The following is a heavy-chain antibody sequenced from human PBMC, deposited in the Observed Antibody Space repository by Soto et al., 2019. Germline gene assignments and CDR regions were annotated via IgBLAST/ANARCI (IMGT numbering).Heavy chain of an antibody. Sequence: SETLSLTCTVSGGSISSYYWSWIRQPPGKGLEWIGYIYYSGSTNYNPSLKSRVTISVDTSKDQFSLKLNSMTAADTAVYYCARHNYGSGSTYFDYWGQGTLVTVSS. CDR2: IYYSGST. V-gene: IGHV4-59*08. CDR1: GGSISSYY. D-gene: IGHD3-10*01. J-gene: IGHJ4*02. CDR3: ARHNYGSGSTYFDY.